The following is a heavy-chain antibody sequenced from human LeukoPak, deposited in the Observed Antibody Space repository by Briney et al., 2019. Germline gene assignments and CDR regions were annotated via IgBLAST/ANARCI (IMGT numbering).Heavy chain of an antibody. CDR2: IKQDGSEK. CDR3: ARRRILWFGELYWFDP. Sequence: GGSLRLSCAASGFTFSSYWMSWVRQAPGKGLEWVANIKQDGSEKYYVDSVKGRFTISRDNAKNSLYLQMNSLRAEDTAVYYCARRRILWFGELYWFDPWGQGTLVTVSS. D-gene: IGHD3-10*01. J-gene: IGHJ5*02. V-gene: IGHV3-7*01. CDR1: GFTFSSYW.